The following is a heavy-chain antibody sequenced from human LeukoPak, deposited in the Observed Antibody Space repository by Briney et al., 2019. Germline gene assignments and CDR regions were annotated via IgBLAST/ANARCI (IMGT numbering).Heavy chain of an antibody. Sequence: SVKVSCKASGGTFSSYAISWVRQAPGQGLEWMGGIIPILGTANYAQKFQGRVTITADESTSTAYMELSSLRSEDTAVYCCARAFSGDVNMDVWGKGTTVTVSS. D-gene: IGHD1-26*01. CDR3: ARAFSGDVNMDV. J-gene: IGHJ6*03. CDR2: IIPILGTA. CDR1: GGTFSSYA. V-gene: IGHV1-69*13.